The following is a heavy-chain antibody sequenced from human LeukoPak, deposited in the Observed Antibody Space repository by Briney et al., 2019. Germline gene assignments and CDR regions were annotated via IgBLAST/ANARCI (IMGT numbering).Heavy chain of an antibody. V-gene: IGHV3-21*01. J-gene: IGHJ4*02. CDR3: AREQSYSEEIVVVNPPFDY. CDR1: GFTFSSYG. D-gene: IGHD2-21*01. CDR2: ISSSGTYI. Sequence: GGSLRLSCAASGFTFSSYGMNWARQAPGKGLEWVSSISSSGTYIYFADSVKGRFTISRDNAKNSLYLQMNSLRAEDTALYYCAREQSYSEEIVVVNPPFDYWGQGTLVTVSS.